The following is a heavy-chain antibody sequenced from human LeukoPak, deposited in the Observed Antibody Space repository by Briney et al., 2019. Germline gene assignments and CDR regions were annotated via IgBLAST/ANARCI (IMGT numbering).Heavy chain of an antibody. CDR2: IYSAGST. V-gene: IGHV3-66*01. CDR1: GFTVSSNY. Sequence: PGGSLRLSCAASGFTVSSNYKSWVRQAPGKGLEWVSVIYSAGSTYYADSVKGRFTISRDNSKNTLYLQMNSLRDEDTAVYYCARAATYSWGQGTLVTVSS. CDR3: ARAATYS. D-gene: IGHD6-25*01. J-gene: IGHJ5*02.